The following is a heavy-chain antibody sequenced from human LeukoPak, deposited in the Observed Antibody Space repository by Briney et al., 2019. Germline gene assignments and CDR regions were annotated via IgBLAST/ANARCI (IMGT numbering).Heavy chain of an antibody. CDR3: ARDSSGYYYGY. Sequence: SETLSLTCAVYGGSFSGYYGSWIRQPPGKGLEWIGEINHSGSTNYNPSLKSRVTISVDTSKNEFSLKLSSVTAADTAVYYCARDSSGYYYGYWGQGTLVTVSS. D-gene: IGHD3-22*01. V-gene: IGHV4-34*01. CDR2: INHSGST. CDR1: GGSFSGYY. J-gene: IGHJ4*02.